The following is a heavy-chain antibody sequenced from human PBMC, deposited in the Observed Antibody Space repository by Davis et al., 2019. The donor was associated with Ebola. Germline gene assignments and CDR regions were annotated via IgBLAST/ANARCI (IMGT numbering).Heavy chain of an antibody. CDR3: ARDFSGILYG. J-gene: IGHJ4*02. CDR2: ISWNSGVI. CDR1: VITFSSYA. V-gene: IGHV3-21*04. Sequence: GESLKISCADSVITFSSYAMTWVRQAPGKGLEWVSGISWNSGVIDYADSVKGRFTISRDNAKNSLYLQMNSLRAEDTAVYYCARDFSGILYGRGQGTLVTVSS. D-gene: IGHD1-26*01.